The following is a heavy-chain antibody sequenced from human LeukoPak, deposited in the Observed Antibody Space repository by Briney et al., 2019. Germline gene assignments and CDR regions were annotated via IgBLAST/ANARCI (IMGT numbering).Heavy chain of an antibody. D-gene: IGHD3-10*01. CDR1: GGPISSGGYY. Sequence: ASETLSLICTVSGGPISSGGYYWSWIRQHPGKGLEWIGYIYYSGSAYYNPSLKSRVTISVDTSENQFSLKLSSVTAADTAVYYCARVNYGSATKEDYWGQGTLVTVSS. J-gene: IGHJ4*02. V-gene: IGHV4-31*03. CDR2: IYYSGSA. CDR3: ARVNYGSATKEDY.